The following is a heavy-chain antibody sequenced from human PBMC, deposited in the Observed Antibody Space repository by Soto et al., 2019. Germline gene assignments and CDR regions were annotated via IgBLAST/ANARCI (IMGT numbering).Heavy chain of an antibody. D-gene: IGHD2-15*01. CDR1: GFTFSSYA. J-gene: IGHJ4*02. CDR3: VNRVGELSTRFDY. CDR2: ISSNGGST. Sequence: GGSLRLSCSASGFTFSSYAMHWVRQAPGKGLEYVSAISSNGGSTYYADSVKGRFTISRDNSKNTLYLQMSSLRAEDTAVYYCVNRVGELSTRFDYWGQGTLVTVSS. V-gene: IGHV3-64D*08.